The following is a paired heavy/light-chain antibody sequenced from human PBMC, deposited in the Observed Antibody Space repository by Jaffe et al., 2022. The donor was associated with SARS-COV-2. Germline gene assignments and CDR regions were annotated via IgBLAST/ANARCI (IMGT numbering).Heavy chain of an antibody. V-gene: IGHV3-23*04. J-gene: IGHJ6*03. CDR1: GFTFRNYA. CDR3: AKINLLRGYTYGEPPDEDYMDV. CDR2: ISGGGGSA. D-gene: IGHD5-12*01. Sequence: EVQLEESGGGMVQPGGSLRLSCTASGFTFRNYAMSWVRQAPGKGLEWVSSISGGGGSAYYADSVKGRFTISRDNSKDTLSLQVNSLRAEDTAIYYCAKINLLRGYTYGEPPDEDYMDVWGIGTAVTVS.
Light chain of an antibody. CDR1: SSDIGGYDY. Sequence: QSVVTQPRSVSGSPGQSVTISCTGTSSDIGGYDYVSWYQQHPGKAPKLMIYDVTKRPSGVPDRFSGSKSGNTASLTISGLQAEDEAEYYCCSFAGGYTLIIFGGGTQLTVL. J-gene: IGLJ2*01. CDR3: CSFAGGYTLII. CDR2: DVT. V-gene: IGLV2-11*01.